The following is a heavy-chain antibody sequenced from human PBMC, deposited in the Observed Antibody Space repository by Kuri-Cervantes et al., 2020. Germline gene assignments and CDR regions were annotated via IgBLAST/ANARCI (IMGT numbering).Heavy chain of an antibody. CDR2: ILRGGDT. D-gene: IGHD3-10*01. CDR3: ARGGPMYYYGSGLDY. J-gene: IGHJ4*02. V-gene: IGHV3-53*01. Sequence: GGSLRLSCAASGFTVSSNYMSWVRQAPGKGLEWVSGILRGGDTYYADSVKGRFTISRDNSKTTLYLQMTSLRAEDTAVYYCARGGPMYYYGSGLDYWGQGTLVTVSS. CDR1: GFTVSSNY.